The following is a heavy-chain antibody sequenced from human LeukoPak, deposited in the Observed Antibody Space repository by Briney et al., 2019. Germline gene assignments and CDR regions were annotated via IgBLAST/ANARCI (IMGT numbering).Heavy chain of an antibody. Sequence: SETLSLTCAVYGGSFSGYYWGWIRQPPGKGLEWIGEINHSGSTNYNPSLKSRVTISVDTSKNQSSLKLSSVTAADTAVYYCARVVSYYYDSSGYPDYWGQGTLVTVSS. CDR2: INHSGST. J-gene: IGHJ4*02. V-gene: IGHV4-34*01. CDR3: ARVVSYYYDSSGYPDY. CDR1: GGSFSGYY. D-gene: IGHD3-22*01.